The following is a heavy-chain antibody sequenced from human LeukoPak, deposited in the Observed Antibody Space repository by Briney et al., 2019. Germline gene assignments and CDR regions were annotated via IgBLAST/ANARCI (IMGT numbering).Heavy chain of an antibody. J-gene: IGHJ4*02. CDR3: ARGGSNSAWYWIY. Sequence: VRSLRLSCAAAGITFSTYWMTWVRHFPGKGLEWVANINQGGNEQYYVDSVKGRFTISRDNAENSVFLQLNSLRAEDTAVYYCARGGSNSAWYWIYWGQGTLVTVSS. V-gene: IGHV3-7*03. CDR2: INQGGNEQ. CDR1: GITFSTYW. D-gene: IGHD6-19*01.